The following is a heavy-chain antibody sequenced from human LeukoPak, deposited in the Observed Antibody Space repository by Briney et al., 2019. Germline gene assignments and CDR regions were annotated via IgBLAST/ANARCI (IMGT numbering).Heavy chain of an antibody. CDR3: ARRSVGYYYAFDI. D-gene: IGHD3-22*01. CDR2: ISSSGSTI. CDR1: GFTFSSYE. V-gene: IGHV3-48*03. Sequence: GGSLRLSCAASGFTFSSYEMNWVRQAPGKGLEWVSYISSSGSTIYYADSVKGRFTISRDNAKNSLYLQMNSLRAEDTAVYYCARRSVGYYYAFDIWGQGTMVTVSS. J-gene: IGHJ3*02.